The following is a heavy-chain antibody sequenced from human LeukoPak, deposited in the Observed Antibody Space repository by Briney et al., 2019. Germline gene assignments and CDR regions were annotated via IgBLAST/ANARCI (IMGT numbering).Heavy chain of an antibody. V-gene: IGHV1-2*02. J-gene: IGHJ5*02. Sequence: LWASVKVSCKASGYTFTGYYMHWVRQAPGQGLEWMGWMNPNSGGTNYPQKFQGRVTMTRDTSISTAYMELSRLRSDDTAVYYCARHTMGYCSGGSCLSFVPWGQGTLVTVSS. D-gene: IGHD2-15*01. CDR2: MNPNSGGT. CDR3: ARHTMGYCSGGSCLSFVP. CDR1: GYTFTGYY.